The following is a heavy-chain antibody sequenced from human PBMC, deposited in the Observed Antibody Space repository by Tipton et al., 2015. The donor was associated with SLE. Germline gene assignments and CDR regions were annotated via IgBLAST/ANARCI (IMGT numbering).Heavy chain of an antibody. CDR2: MSSDGSTM. D-gene: IGHD3-10*01. J-gene: IGHJ6*02. CDR3: ARHYYGSGSHWDFYYYYGLDV. Sequence: SLRLSCAASGFTLNDFHFSWIRQAPGKGLEWVSYMSSDGSTMYYADSVKDRFTMSRDNARNSLFLQLSSLRADDTAVYYCARHYYGSGSHWDFYYYYGLDVWGRGTTVTVSS. CDR1: GFTLNDFH. V-gene: IGHV3-11*04.